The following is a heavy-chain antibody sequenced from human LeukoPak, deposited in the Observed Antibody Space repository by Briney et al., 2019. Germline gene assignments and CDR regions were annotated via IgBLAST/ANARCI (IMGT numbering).Heavy chain of an antibody. D-gene: IGHD6-19*01. Sequence: SETLSLTCTVSGGSINSYYWSWIRQPPGKGLEWIGYIYYSGSTNYNPSLKSRVTISVDTSKNQFSLKLSSVTAADTAVYCCARGGWYPESFQHWGQGALVTVSS. V-gene: IGHV4-59*01. CDR2: IYYSGST. CDR3: ARGGWYPESFQH. J-gene: IGHJ1*01. CDR1: GGSINSYY.